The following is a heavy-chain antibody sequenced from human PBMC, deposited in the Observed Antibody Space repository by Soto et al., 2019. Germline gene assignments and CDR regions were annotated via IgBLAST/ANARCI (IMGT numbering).Heavy chain of an antibody. CDR3: ARHQSHSSSYVDP. CDR2: IYYRGST. Sequence: QLQLQESGPGLVKPSETLSLTCTVSGGSISSSSYYWGWIRQPPGKGLEWIGSIYYRGSTYYNPSLKSRVTISVDTSKNQFSRKLSSGTAADTAVYYCARHQSHSSSYVDPWSQGTLVTVSS. V-gene: IGHV4-39*01. D-gene: IGHD6-13*01. J-gene: IGHJ5*02. CDR1: GGSISSSSYY.